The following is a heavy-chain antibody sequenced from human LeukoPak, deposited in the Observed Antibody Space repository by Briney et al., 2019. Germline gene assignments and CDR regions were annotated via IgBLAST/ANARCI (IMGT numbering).Heavy chain of an antibody. CDR3: ARGGIVATLFDY. CDR2: IWYDGSNK. CDR1: GFTFSSYG. J-gene: IGHJ4*02. V-gene: IGHV3-33*01. Sequence: GGSLRLSCAAYGFTFSSYGMHWVRQAQDKGLEWVAVIWYDGSNKYYADSVKGRFTISRDNSKNTLYLQMNSLRAEDTAVYYCARGGIVATLFDYWGQGTLVTVSS. D-gene: IGHD5-12*01.